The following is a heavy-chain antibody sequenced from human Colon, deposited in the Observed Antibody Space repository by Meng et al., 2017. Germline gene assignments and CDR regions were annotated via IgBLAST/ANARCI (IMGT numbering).Heavy chain of an antibody. J-gene: IGHJ4*02. CDR3: ARHISILGQRGFDY. Sequence: QFQCQESGPGPVKPSGTLSLTCAVSGGSISSNWWSWVRQPPGKGLEWIGEFFHTGRTNYDPSLKSRVTISVDKSNNQFSLKLTSVTAADTAVYYCARHISILGQRGFDYWGQGTLVTVSS. V-gene: IGHV4-4*02. CDR1: GGSISSNW. CDR2: FFHTGRT. D-gene: IGHD3/OR15-3a*01.